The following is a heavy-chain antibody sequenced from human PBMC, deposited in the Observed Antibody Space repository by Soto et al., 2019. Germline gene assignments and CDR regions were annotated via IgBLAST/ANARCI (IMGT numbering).Heavy chain of an antibody. CDR3: ARYYYDSSGPLSDY. V-gene: IGHV3-66*01. Sequence: PGGSLRLSCAASGFTVSSNYMSWVRQAPGKGLEWVSVIYSGGSTYYADSVKGRFTISRDNSKNTLYLQMNSLRAEDTAVYYCARYYYDSSGPLSDYWGQGTLVTVSS. CDR2: IYSGGST. D-gene: IGHD3-22*01. J-gene: IGHJ4*02. CDR1: GFTVSSNY.